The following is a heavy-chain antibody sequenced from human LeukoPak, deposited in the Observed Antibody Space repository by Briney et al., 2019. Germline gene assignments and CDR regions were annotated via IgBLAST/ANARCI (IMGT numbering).Heavy chain of an antibody. CDR3: ARVLLRDQFHSFDY. CDR2: INPSGGST. V-gene: IGHV1-46*01. J-gene: IGHJ4*02. CDR1: GYTFTSYD. D-gene: IGHD2-15*01. Sequence: ASVKVSCKASGYTFTSYDINWVRQAPGQGLEWMGIINPSGGSTSYAQKFQGRVTMTRDTSTSTVYMELSSLRSEDTAVYYCARVLLRDQFHSFDYWGQGTLVTVSS.